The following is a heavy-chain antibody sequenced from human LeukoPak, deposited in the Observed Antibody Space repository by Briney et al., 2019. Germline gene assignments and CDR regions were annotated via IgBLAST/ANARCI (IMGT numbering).Heavy chain of an antibody. D-gene: IGHD2-21*01. CDR1: RFTFSSYA. CDR3: ARDLVVIRRVFDY. CDR2: ISGSGGST. V-gene: IGHV3-23*01. J-gene: IGHJ4*02. Sequence: PGGSLRLSCAASRFTFSSYAMSWVRQAPGKGLEWVSAISGSGGSTYYADSVKGRFTISRDNAKNSLYLQMNSLRAEDTAVYYCARDLVVIRRVFDYWGQGTLVTVSS.